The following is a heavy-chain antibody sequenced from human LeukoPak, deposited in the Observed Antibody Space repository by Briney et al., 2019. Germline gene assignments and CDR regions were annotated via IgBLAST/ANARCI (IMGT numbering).Heavy chain of an antibody. J-gene: IGHJ4*02. CDR2: INSDGSST. Sequence: GGSLRLSCAASVFTFSSYWMHWVRQAPGKGLVWVSRINSDGSSTSYADSVKGRLTISRDNAKNTLYLQMNSMRAEDTAVYYCARALTTVTDFDYWGQGTLVTVYS. CDR1: VFTFSSYW. V-gene: IGHV3-74*01. D-gene: IGHD4-11*01. CDR3: ARALTTVTDFDY.